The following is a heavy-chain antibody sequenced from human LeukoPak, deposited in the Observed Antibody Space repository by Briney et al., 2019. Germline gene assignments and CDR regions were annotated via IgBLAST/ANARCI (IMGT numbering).Heavy chain of an antibody. D-gene: IGHD2-21*02. CDR3: AKAWALTYLGGVDS. Sequence: GGSLRLSCAASAFTFSSYAMAWVRQPPGKGLEWVSTISGSGGNTYYADSVRGRFTISRDNSKNTLYLQMNSLRAEDTAVYYCAKAWALTYLGGVDSWGQGTLVTVSS. V-gene: IGHV3-23*01. CDR1: AFTFSSYA. CDR2: ISGSGGNT. J-gene: IGHJ4*02.